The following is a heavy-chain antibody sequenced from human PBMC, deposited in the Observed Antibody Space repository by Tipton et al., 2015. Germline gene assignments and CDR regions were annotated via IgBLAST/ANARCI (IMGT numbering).Heavy chain of an antibody. D-gene: IGHD2/OR15-2a*01. Sequence: GSLRLSCEASGFTFSNYWMSWVRRAPGQGLEWVGQIKPDGTEKWYLDSMEGRFTISRDNAKNSLYLHMTSLRVDDTAVYYCARDVNGGYFDMWGQGTTVTVSP. CDR1: GFTFSNYW. CDR2: IKPDGTEK. CDR3: ARDVNGGYFDM. J-gene: IGHJ3*02. V-gene: IGHV3-7*01.